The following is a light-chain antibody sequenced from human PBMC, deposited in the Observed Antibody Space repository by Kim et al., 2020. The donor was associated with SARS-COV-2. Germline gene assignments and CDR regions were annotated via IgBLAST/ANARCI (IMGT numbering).Light chain of an antibody. Sequence: QSALTQPASVSGSPGQSITISCTGTSSDVGGYNYVSWYQQHPGKAPKLMIYDVSQRPSGVSNRFSGSKSGNTASLTISGLQADDEADYYYTSYTSSSTSVFGGGTQLTVL. CDR3: TSYTSSSTSV. CDR2: DVS. V-gene: IGLV2-14*01. J-gene: IGLJ2*01. CDR1: SSDVGGYNY.